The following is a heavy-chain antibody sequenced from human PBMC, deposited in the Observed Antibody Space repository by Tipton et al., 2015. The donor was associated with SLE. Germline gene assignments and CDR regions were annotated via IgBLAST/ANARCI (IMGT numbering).Heavy chain of an antibody. CDR2: INHSGNT. V-gene: IGHV4-39*02. CDR3: ARGAKERITLVRVRPYYFDY. Sequence: TLSLTCTVSGVSFTSSSYYWGWIRQPPGKGLEWIGGINHSGNTYYNPSLKSRVTISVDTSNNQLSLKLTSVTAADTAVYYCARGAKERITLVRVRPYYFDYWGQGSLVTVSS. J-gene: IGHJ4*01. D-gene: IGHD3-10*01. CDR1: GVSFTSSSYY.